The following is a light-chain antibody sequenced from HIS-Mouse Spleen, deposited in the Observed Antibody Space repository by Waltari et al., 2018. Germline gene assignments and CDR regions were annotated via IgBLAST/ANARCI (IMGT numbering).Light chain of an antibody. J-gene: IGLJ2*01. V-gene: IGLV3-10*01. CDR3: YSTDSSGNHRV. Sequence: SYELTQPPSVSVSPGQTARITCSGDALPKKYAYWYQPKSVQAPVLVIYEDSKRPSGIPEGFSGSSSGTMATLTISGAQVEDEADYYCYSTDSSGNHRVFGGGTKLTVL. CDR2: EDS. CDR1: ALPKKY.